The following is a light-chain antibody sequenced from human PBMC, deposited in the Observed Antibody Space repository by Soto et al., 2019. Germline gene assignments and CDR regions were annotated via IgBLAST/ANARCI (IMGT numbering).Light chain of an antibody. V-gene: IGKV1-5*03. J-gene: IGKJ2*01. CDR2: KAS. CDR3: QQYHRYPYT. CDR1: QSISSW. Sequence: DIQMTQSPSTLSASVGDRVTITCRASQSISSWLAWYQQKPGKAPKLLIYKASSLQSGVPSRFSGSGSGTEFTLTISSLQPDDLATYYCQQYHRYPYTFGQGTKLEIK.